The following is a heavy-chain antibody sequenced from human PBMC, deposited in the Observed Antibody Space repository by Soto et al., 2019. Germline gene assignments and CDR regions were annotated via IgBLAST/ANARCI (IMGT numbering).Heavy chain of an antibody. CDR2: IWYDGSNK. CDR1: GFTFSSYG. D-gene: IGHD3-16*02. CDR3: ARDAMITFGGVIVMPDY. V-gene: IGHV3-33*01. Sequence: GGSLRLSCAASGFTFSSYGMHWVRQAPGKGLEWVAVIWYDGSNKYYADSVKGRFTISRDNSKNTLYLQMNSLRAEDTAVYYCARDAMITFGGVIVMPDYWGQGTLVTVSS. J-gene: IGHJ4*02.